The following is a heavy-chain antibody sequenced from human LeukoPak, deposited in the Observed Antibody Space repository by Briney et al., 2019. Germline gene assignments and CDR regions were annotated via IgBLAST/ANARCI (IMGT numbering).Heavy chain of an antibody. CDR2: INSDGSEG. CDR1: GFTFSGFW. Sequence: GGSLRLSCAVSGFTFSGFWMSWSRQAPGKGLEWVASINSDGSEGYYADVVKGRFTISRDNAKNTLFLQMNSLRAEDTAVYYYARRGTGHGMDVWGQGTTVIVSS. CDR3: ARRGTGHGMDV. J-gene: IGHJ6*02. D-gene: IGHD1-1*01. V-gene: IGHV3-7*01.